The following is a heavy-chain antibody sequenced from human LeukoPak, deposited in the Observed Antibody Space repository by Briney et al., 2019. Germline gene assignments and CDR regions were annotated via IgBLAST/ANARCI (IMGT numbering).Heavy chain of an antibody. Sequence: GGSLRLSCAASGFTFSSYWMSWVRQAPGKGLEWVANIKQDGSEKYYVDSVKGRFTISRDNAKNSLYLQMNSLRAEDTAVYYCARDQRLLWFGELMHYFDYWGQGTLVTVSS. CDR2: IKQDGSEK. J-gene: IGHJ4*02. D-gene: IGHD3-10*01. V-gene: IGHV3-7*03. CDR3: ARDQRLLWFGELMHYFDY. CDR1: GFTFSSYW.